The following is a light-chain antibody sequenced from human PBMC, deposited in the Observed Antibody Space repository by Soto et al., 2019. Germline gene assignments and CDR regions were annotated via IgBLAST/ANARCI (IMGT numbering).Light chain of an antibody. CDR3: QQYNQWPPWT. Sequence: EILMTQSPATLSVSPGERATLSCRASQSVATNLAWYQQKPGQAPRLLIYGASTRATGIPARFSGSGSGTEFTLTISSLQSEDSAFYYCQQYNQWPPWTFGQGTKVDIK. J-gene: IGKJ1*01. V-gene: IGKV3D-15*01. CDR1: QSVATN. CDR2: GAS.